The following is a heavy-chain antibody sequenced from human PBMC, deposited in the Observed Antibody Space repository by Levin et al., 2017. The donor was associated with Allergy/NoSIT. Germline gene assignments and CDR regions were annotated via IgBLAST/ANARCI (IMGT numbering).Heavy chain of an antibody. V-gene: IGHV2-5*01. J-gene: IGHJ6*02. CDR2: IYWNDYK. CDR3: SHSRFGEYSYKDYGMDV. D-gene: IGHD3-10*01. CDR1: GFSLSTGGVA. Sequence: SGPTLVKPTQTLTLTCTFSGFSLSTGGVAVGWIRQPPGKALEWLALIYWNDYKRYSPSLKSRLTITTSKNQVVLTMTNMDPVDTGTYFCSHSRFGEYSYKDYGMDVWGQGTTVTVSS.